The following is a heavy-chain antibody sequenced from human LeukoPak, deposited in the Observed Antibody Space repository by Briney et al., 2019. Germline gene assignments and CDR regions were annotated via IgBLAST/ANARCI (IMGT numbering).Heavy chain of an antibody. V-gene: IGHV3-48*01. J-gene: IGHJ3*02. CDR2: ISSSSSTI. CDR3: ASGRGPADAFDI. CDR1: GFTFSRYY. D-gene: IGHD2-15*01. Sequence: GGSLRLSCVVSGFTFSRYYMNWVRQAPGKGLEWVSYISSSSSTIYYADSVKGRFTISRDNAKNSLYLQMNSLRAEDTAVYYCASGRGPADAFDIWGQGTMVTVSS.